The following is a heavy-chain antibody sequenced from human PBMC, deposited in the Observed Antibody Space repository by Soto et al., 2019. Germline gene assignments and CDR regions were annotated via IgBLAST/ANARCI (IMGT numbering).Heavy chain of an antibody. CDR1: GFTFSSYA. CDR3: VKFVARRTTPFYFDY. J-gene: IGHJ4*02. D-gene: IGHD2-21*01. V-gene: IGHV3-64D*08. Sequence: GGSLRLSCSASGFTFSSYAMHWVRQAPGKGLEYVSAISSNGGSTYHADSVKGRFTISRDNSKNTLYLQMSSLRAEDTAVYYCVKFVARRTTPFYFDYWGQGTLVTVSS. CDR2: ISSNGGST.